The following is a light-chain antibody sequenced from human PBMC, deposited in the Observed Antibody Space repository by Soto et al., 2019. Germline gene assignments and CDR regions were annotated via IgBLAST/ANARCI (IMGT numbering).Light chain of an antibody. V-gene: IGLV2-14*01. CDR2: DVT. J-gene: IGLJ1*01. CDR3: ASYTTISTYV. CDR1: SSDVGAYNY. Sequence: QSALTQPASVSGPPGQSITISCTGTSSDVGAYNYVSWYQHHPGKAPRLVIYDVTNRPSGISDRFSGSKSGNTASLTISGLLAEDEADYYCASYTTISTYVFGTGNKVTV.